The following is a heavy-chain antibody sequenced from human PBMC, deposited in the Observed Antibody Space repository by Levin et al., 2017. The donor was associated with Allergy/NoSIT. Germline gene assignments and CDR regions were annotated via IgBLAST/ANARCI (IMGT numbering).Heavy chain of an antibody. J-gene: IGHJ5*02. CDR2: ISTTGSGM. D-gene: IGHD2-15*01. Sequence: GGSLRLSCAASGFIFSDYYMSWIRQAPGKGLEWVSYISTTGSGMYYADSVQGRFTISRDNTKNSVYLQMNSLRAEDTAMYYCARAIKSSGSSCYFRAWGRGTLVTVSP. V-gene: IGHV3-11*01. CDR3: ARAIKSSGSSCYFRA. CDR1: GFIFSDYY.